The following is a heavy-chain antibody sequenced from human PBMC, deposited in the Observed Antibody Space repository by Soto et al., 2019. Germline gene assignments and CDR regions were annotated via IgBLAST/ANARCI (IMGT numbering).Heavy chain of an antibody. D-gene: IGHD5-18*01. J-gene: IGHJ4*02. CDR1: GFTVSSSY. Sequence: GGSLRLSCAVSGFTVSSSYMSWVRQTPQKGLEWISIIYADSGTFYADSVKGRFTISRDNPKNILYLQMNSLRAEDTAVYYCAKPLNFGYSYGYDYWGQGTLVTVSS. CDR2: IYADSGT. V-gene: IGHV3-53*01. CDR3: AKPLNFGYSYGYDY.